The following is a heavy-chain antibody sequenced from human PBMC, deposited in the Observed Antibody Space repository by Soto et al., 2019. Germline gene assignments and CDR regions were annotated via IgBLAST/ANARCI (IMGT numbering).Heavy chain of an antibody. CDR3: ARDTLGSSGYYAKGYNWFDP. CDR2: MHYTGFS. V-gene: IGHV4-59*02. Sequence: PSETLSLTCSFSGDSVTSHYLTWIRQSPEKGLEWIGYMHYTGFSHYNPSLKSRVTISVDTSKNQFTLQLSSVTVADTAVYYCARDTLGSSGYYAKGYNWFDPWGQGTLVTVSS. J-gene: IGHJ5*02. D-gene: IGHD3-22*01. CDR1: GDSVTSHY.